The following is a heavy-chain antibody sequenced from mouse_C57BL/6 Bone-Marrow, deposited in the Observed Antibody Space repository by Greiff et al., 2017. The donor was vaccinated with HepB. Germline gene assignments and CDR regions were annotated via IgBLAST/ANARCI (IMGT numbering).Heavy chain of an antibody. CDR1: GYTFTSYW. CDR2: IYPGSGST. D-gene: IGHD2-4*01. J-gene: IGHJ4*01. CDR3: ARGGNYDYDDAMDY. V-gene: IGHV1-55*01. Sequence: QVQLQQPGAELVKPGASVKMSCKASGYTFTSYWITWVKQRPGQGLEWIGDIYPGSGSTNYNEKFKSKATLTVDTSSSTAYMQLSSLTSEDSAVYYCARGGNYDYDDAMDYWGQGTSVTVSS.